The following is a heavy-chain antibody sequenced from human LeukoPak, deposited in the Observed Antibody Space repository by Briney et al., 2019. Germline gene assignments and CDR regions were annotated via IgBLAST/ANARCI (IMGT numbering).Heavy chain of an antibody. V-gene: IGHV1-2*02. D-gene: IGHD5-12*01. CDR1: GYNFNGYT. Sequence: ASVKVSCKTPGYNFNGYTLHWVRQAPGQGLEWMGWINTNSGGTMYAQKFQGRVTMTRDTSISTAYMELSRLRSDDTAVYYCARDLGQYSGYDDIDYWGQGTLVTVSS. CDR3: ARDLGQYSGYDDIDY. J-gene: IGHJ4*02. CDR2: INTNSGGT.